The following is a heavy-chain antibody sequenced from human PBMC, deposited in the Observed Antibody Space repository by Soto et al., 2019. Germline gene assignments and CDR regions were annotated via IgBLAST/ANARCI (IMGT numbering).Heavy chain of an antibody. CDR2: ISGGGDGT. CDR3: ARDPRLELRGVDS. CDR1: GSTFGNYA. V-gene: IGHV3-23*01. Sequence: EVQLLESGGGLVQPGGSLRLSCAASGSTFGNYAMTWVRQAPGKGLEWVSTISGGGDGTYYADSVKGRFTISRDNSKNTLYLQMNSLRAKDTAVYYCARDPRLELRGVDSWGQGTLVTVSS. J-gene: IGHJ4*02. D-gene: IGHD1-26*01.